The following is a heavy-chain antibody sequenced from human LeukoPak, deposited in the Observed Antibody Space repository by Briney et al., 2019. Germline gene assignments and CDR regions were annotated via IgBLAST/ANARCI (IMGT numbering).Heavy chain of an antibody. CDR3: AKGGATVIDY. CDR1: GFTFSHYW. Sequence: GGSLRLSCAASGFTFSHYWMHWVRQAPGKGLVWVSRINSDGSSTTSADSVKGRFTISRDNAKNTLYLQMNSLRAEDTAVYYCAKGGATVIDYWGQGTLVTVSS. D-gene: IGHD4-17*01. J-gene: IGHJ4*02. V-gene: IGHV3-74*01. CDR2: INSDGSST.